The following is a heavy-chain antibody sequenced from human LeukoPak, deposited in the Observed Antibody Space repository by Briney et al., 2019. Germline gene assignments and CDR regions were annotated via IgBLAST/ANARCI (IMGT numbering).Heavy chain of an antibody. V-gene: IGHV4-30-4*08. CDR1: GGSIRSGDYY. J-gene: IGHJ6*03. CDR2: IYYSGST. D-gene: IGHD4-23*01. Sequence: PSQTLSLTXTVSGGSIRSGDYYWSWIRQPPGKGLDWIGYIYYSGSTYYNPSLKSRVTISVDTSKNQFSLKLSSVTAADTAVYYCARDFRDGGYMDVWGKGTTVTVSS. CDR3: ARDFRDGGYMDV.